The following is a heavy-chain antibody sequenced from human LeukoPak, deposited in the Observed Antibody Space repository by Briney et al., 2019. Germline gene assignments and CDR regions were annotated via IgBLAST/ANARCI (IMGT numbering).Heavy chain of an antibody. Sequence: SETLSLTCTVSGGSISSYYWSWIRQPPGKGLEWIGYIYYSGSTNYNPSLKSRVTISVDTSKNQFSLKLSSVTAADTAVYYCARGELRAYYGSGSYYRSWGQGTLVTVSS. CDR1: GGSISSYY. D-gene: IGHD3-10*01. V-gene: IGHV4-59*12. CDR3: ARGELRAYYGSGSYYRS. J-gene: IGHJ4*02. CDR2: IYYSGST.